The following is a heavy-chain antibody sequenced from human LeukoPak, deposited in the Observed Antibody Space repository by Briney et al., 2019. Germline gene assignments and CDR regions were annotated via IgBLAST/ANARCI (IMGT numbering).Heavy chain of an antibody. Sequence: ASVKVSCKASGDILNSYSISWVRQAPGRGLEWMGGIIPMFGSANYAQKFQGRVTITTDQSTTTAYMELSSLSSEDTAVYYCARVGRSRGSLTNSYHYMDVWGKGTRVTVSS. CDR2: IIPMFGSA. D-gene: IGHD1-26*01. J-gene: IGHJ6*03. CDR1: GDILNSYS. CDR3: ARVGRSRGSLTNSYHYMDV. V-gene: IGHV1-69*05.